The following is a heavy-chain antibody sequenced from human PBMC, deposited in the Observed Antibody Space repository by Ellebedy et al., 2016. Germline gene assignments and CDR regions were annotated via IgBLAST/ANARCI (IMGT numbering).Heavy chain of an antibody. CDR3: ARDEGSTSGSS. Sequence: GESLKISXAASGFTFDDYGMTWVRQAPGKGLEWVAVIWYDGSNKYYADSVKGRFTISRDNSKNTLYLQMNSLRAEDTAVYYCARDEGSTSGSSWGQGTLVTVSS. V-gene: IGHV3-33*08. J-gene: IGHJ4*02. D-gene: IGHD1-26*01. CDR2: IWYDGSNK. CDR1: GFTFDDYG.